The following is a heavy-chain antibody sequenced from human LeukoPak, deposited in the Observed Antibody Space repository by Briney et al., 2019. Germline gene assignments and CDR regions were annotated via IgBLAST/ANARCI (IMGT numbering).Heavy chain of an antibody. Sequence: SETLSLTCTVSGGSISSYYWSWIRQPAGKGLEWIGRIYTSGSTNYNPSLKSRVTMSVDTSKNQFSLKLSSVTAADTAVYYCARVGSSVTTRSARHYYYYMDVWGKGTTVTISS. D-gene: IGHD4-17*01. CDR1: GGSISSYY. CDR2: IYTSGST. J-gene: IGHJ6*03. CDR3: ARVGSSVTTRSARHYYYYMDV. V-gene: IGHV4-4*07.